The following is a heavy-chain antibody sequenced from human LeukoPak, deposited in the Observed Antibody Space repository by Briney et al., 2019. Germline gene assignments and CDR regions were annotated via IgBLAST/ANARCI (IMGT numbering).Heavy chain of an antibody. CDR2: ISTSGSTI. CDR3: ASLYYGDPNFDY. J-gene: IGHJ4*02. CDR1: GFTFSDYY. V-gene: IGHV3-11*01. D-gene: IGHD4-17*01. Sequence: RGSLRLSCAASGFTFSDYYMSWIRQAPGKGLECVSYISTSGSTIYYADSVKGRFTISRDNAKNSLYLQMNSLRAEDTAVYYCASLYYGDPNFDYWGQGTLVTVSS.